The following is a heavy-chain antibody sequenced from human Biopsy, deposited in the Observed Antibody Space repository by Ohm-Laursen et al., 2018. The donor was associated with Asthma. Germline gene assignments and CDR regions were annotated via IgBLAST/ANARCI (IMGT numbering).Heavy chain of an antibody. D-gene: IGHD6-6*01. J-gene: IGHJ4*02. Sequence: SLRLSCAASGFTFRNFGMHWVRQAPGKGLEWVALIPSDVREWYADSVKGRFTISRDNSKDTLYLQVNSLRGDDTAVYYCARGKTWGRSYYFDYWGQGTLVTVSS. CDR2: IPSDVRE. CDR3: ARGKTWGRSYYFDY. V-gene: IGHV3-30*03. CDR1: GFTFRNFG.